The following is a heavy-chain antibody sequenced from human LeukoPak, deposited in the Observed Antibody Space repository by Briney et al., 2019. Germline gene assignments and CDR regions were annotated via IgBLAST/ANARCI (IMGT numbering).Heavy chain of an antibody. CDR2: VFDSGGT. CDR3: ARGYSSSWNYFDY. Sequence: SETLSLTCTVSGGSISSYHWGWIRQPPGKGLEWIGYVFDSGGTNYNPSLKSRVTISVDTSKKQFSLKLSSVTAADTAVYYCARGYSSSWNYFDYWGQGTLVTVSS. CDR1: GGSISSYH. J-gene: IGHJ4*02. D-gene: IGHD6-13*01. V-gene: IGHV4-59*01.